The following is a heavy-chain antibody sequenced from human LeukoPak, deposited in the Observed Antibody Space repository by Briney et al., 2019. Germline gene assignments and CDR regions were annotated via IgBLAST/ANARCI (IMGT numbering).Heavy chain of an antibody. Sequence: GGALRLSCAAPGFTFSSHGMQWGRATPDRGLGRGSVLSYDGGNIYYADSVKGRFTISRDNSKNTLYLQMNSLRAEDTAVYYCAIGLYGSGSYYYGMDVFGEGTTVTVSS. D-gene: IGHD3-10*01. CDR1: GFTFSSHG. CDR3: AIGLYGSGSYYYGMDV. CDR2: LSYDGGNI. J-gene: IGHJ6*02. V-gene: IGHV3-30*03.